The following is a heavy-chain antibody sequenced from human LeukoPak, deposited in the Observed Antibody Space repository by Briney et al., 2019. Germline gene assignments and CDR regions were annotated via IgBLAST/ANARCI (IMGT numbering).Heavy chain of an antibody. D-gene: IGHD6-6*01. V-gene: IGHV3-21*01. J-gene: IGHJ1*01. Sequence: GGSLRLSCAASGFTFSTYSMNWVRQAPGKGLEWVSSISSSRYIYYADSVKGRFTTSRDNAKNSLFLQMNSLRAEDTAVYYCARDLSSSSTAYLQHWGQGTLVTVSS. CDR3: ARDLSSSSTAYLQH. CDR1: GFTFSTYS. CDR2: ISSSRYI.